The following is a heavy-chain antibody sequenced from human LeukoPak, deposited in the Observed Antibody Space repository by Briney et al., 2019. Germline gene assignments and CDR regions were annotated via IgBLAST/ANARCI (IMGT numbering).Heavy chain of an antibody. CDR3: ASGDAHAFDI. CDR1: GFTFSSYW. J-gene: IGHJ3*02. CDR2: INGGGSST. V-gene: IGHV3-74*01. Sequence: GGSLRLSCAASGFTFSSYWMHWVRQAPGKGLVWVSRINGGGSSTSYAASVKGRFAISRDNAKNTLYLQMNSLRVEDTAVYYCASGDAHAFDIWGQGTMVTVSS. D-gene: IGHD3-10*01.